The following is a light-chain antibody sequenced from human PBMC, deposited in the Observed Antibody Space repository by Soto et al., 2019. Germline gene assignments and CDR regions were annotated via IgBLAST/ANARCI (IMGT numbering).Light chain of an antibody. CDR3: QQRSNWPPLT. V-gene: IGKV3-11*01. Sequence: EIVLTQSPATLSLSPGERATFSCRASQSVSNDLVWYQQKPGQAPRLLIYDASNRATGITARFSGSGSGTDVTLTIISLEPADFAVYYCQQRSNWPPLTFGGGTKVEIK. CDR1: QSVSND. J-gene: IGKJ4*01. CDR2: DAS.